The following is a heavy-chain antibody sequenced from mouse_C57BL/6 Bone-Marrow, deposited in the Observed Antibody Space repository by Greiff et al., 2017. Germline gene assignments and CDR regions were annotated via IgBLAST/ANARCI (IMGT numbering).Heavy chain of an antibody. CDR1: GFSLTSYA. CDR3: ARVWASFDY. Sequence: VQLQQPGPGLVAPSQSLSITCTVSGFSLTSYAISWVRQPPGKGLEWLGVIWTGGGIHHNSALKSRLSISKDNSKSQVFIKMNSLQTDETARYYCARVWASFDYWGQGTTLTVSS. D-gene: IGHD4-1*01. J-gene: IGHJ2*01. CDR2: IWTGGGI. V-gene: IGHV2-9-1*01.